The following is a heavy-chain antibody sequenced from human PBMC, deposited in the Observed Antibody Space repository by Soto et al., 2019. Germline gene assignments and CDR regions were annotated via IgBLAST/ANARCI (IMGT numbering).Heavy chain of an antibody. V-gene: IGHV3-33*01. CDR3: ARGWSYDPYFDL. CDR1: GFTFGSYV. CDR2: IWYDGSQK. D-gene: IGHD3-10*01. J-gene: IGHJ4*02. Sequence: QVQLVESGGGVVQPGKSLRLSCAASGFTFGSYVIHWVRQAPGTGLEWVALIWYDGSQKYYADSVKGRFTISRNNSKNTLSLQMYSLRAEDTALYYGARGWSYDPYFDLWGQGTLVTVSS.